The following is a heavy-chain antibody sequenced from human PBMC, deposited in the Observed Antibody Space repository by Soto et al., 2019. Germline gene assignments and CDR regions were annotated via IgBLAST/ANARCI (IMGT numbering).Heavy chain of an antibody. V-gene: IGHV4-30-2*01. CDR1: GGSISSGGYS. J-gene: IGHJ3*02. CDR2: IYHSGST. Sequence: QPQLQESGSGLVKPSQTLSLTCAVSGGSISSGGYSWSWIRQPPGKVLEWIGYIYHSGSTYYNPSLNRRFTISVDRSRNQFSLKLHSVTAAETAVYCCASTPDIWGQGTMVTVSS. CDR3: ASTPDI.